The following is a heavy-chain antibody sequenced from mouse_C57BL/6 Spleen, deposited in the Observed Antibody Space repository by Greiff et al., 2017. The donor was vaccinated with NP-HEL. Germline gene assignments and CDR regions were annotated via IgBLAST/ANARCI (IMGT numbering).Heavy chain of an antibody. Sequence: EVKLVESGGGLVKPGGSLKLSCAASGFTFSDYGMHWVRQAPEKGLEWVAYISSGSSTIYYADTVKGRFTISRDNAKNTLFLQMTSLRSEDTAMYYCARQWLLPPYYLDYWGQGTTLTVSS. CDR3: ARQWLLPPYYLDY. D-gene: IGHD2-3*01. V-gene: IGHV5-17*01. CDR2: ISSGSSTI. J-gene: IGHJ2*01. CDR1: GFTFSDYG.